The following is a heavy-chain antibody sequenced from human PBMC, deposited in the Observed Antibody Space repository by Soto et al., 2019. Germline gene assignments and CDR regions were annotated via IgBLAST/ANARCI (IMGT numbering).Heavy chain of an antibody. CDR1: GGTFSSYA. CDR3: ARDESVTIFGVVPWDYYYGMDV. J-gene: IGHJ6*02. V-gene: IGHV1-69*13. Sequence: GASVKVSCKASGGTFSSYATSWVRQAPGQGLEWMGGIIPIFGTANYAQKFQGRVTITADESTSTAYMELSSLRSEDTAVYYCARDESVTIFGVVPWDYYYGMDVWGQGTTVTVSS. D-gene: IGHD3-3*01. CDR2: IIPIFGTA.